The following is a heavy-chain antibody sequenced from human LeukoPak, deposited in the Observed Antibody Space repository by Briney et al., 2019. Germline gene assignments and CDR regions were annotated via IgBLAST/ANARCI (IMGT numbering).Heavy chain of an antibody. CDR3: ASWPFYGMDV. Sequence: GGSLRLSCAASGFTFSGSAMHWVRQASGKGLEWVGRIRSKANSYATAYAASVKGRFTISRDDSKNTAYLQMNSLKTEDTAVYYCASWPFYGMDVWGQGTTVTVSS. CDR2: IRSKANSYAT. J-gene: IGHJ6*02. CDR1: GFTFSGSA. V-gene: IGHV3-73*01.